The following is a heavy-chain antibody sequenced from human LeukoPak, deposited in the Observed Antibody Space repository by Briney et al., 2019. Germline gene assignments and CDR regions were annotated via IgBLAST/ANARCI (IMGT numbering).Heavy chain of an antibody. CDR1: GGSISSYY. V-gene: IGHV4-59*12. J-gene: IGHJ6*03. CDR3: AREVVYYYYYMDV. Sequence: PSETLSLTCTASGGSISSYYWSWIRQPPGKGLEWIGYIYYSGSTNYNPSLKSRVTISVDTSKNQFSLRLSSVTAADTAVYYCAREVVYYYYYMDVWGKGTTVTISS. CDR2: IYYSGST.